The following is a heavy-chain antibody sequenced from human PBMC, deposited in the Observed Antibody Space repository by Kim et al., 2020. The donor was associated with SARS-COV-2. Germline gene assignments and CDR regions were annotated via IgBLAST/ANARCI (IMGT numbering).Heavy chain of an antibody. D-gene: IGHD3-10*01. CDR3: AKNGGSGSYTFDY. J-gene: IGHJ4*02. Sequence: YADSVKGRLTISRDNSKNTLYLQMNSLGAEDTAVYYCAKNGGSGSYTFDYWGQGTLVTVSS. V-gene: IGHV3-30*02.